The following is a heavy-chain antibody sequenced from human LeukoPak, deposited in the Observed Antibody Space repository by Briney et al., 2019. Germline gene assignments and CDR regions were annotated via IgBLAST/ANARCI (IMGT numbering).Heavy chain of an antibody. CDR3: AKVPRSNWFDP. CDR1: GFTFSSYG. V-gene: IGHV3-30*02. CDR2: IWYDGSNK. D-gene: IGHD2-2*01. J-gene: IGHJ5*02. Sequence: GGSLRLSCAASGFTFSSYGMHWVRQAPGKGLEWVAVIWYDGSNKYYADSVKGRFTVSRDNSKNTLYLQMNSLRAEDTAVYYCAKVPRSNWFDPWGQGTLVTVSS.